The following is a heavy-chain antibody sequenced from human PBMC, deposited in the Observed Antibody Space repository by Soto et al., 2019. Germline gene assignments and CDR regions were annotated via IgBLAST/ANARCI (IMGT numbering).Heavy chain of an antibody. CDR1: GGSISSSSYY. J-gene: IGHJ4*02. Sequence: QLQLQESGPGLVKPSETLSLTRTVSGGSISSSSYYWGWIRQPPGKGLEWIGSIYYSGSTYYNPSLKSRVTISVDTSKNQFSLKLSSVTAADTAVYYCARHLVSYYDYVWGSYRPANANFDYWGQGTLVTVSS. V-gene: IGHV4-39*01. D-gene: IGHD3-16*02. CDR2: IYYSGST. CDR3: ARHLVSYYDYVWGSYRPANANFDY.